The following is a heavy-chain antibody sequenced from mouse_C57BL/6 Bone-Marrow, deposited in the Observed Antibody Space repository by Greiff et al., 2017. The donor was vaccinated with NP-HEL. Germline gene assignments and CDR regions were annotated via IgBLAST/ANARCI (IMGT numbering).Heavy chain of an antibody. D-gene: IGHD3-2*02. J-gene: IGHJ3*01. CDR3: ARVDSSGFFAY. Sequence: VQGVESGAELVRPGTSVKMSCKASGYTFTNYWIGWAKQRPGHGLEWIGDIYPGGGYTNYNEKFKGKATLTADKSSSTAYMQFSSLTSEDSAIYYCARVDSSGFFAYWGQGTLVTVSA. CDR2: IYPGGGYT. V-gene: IGHV1-63*01. CDR1: GYTFTNYW.